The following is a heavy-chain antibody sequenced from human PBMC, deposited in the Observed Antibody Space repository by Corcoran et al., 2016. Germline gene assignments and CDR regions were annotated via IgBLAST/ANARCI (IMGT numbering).Heavy chain of an antibody. CDR3: ARALRYSITMGYYYYYYGMDV. CDR2: INHSGST. V-gene: IGHV4-34*01. J-gene: IGHJ6*02. Sequence: QVQLQQWGAGLLKPSETLSLTCAVYGGSFSGYYWSWIRQPPGKGLEWIGEINHSGSTNYNPSLKSRVTISVDTSKNQFSLKLSSVTAADTAVYYCARALRYSITMGYYYYYYGMDVWGQGTTVTVSS. D-gene: IGHD3-10*01. CDR1: GGSFSGYY.